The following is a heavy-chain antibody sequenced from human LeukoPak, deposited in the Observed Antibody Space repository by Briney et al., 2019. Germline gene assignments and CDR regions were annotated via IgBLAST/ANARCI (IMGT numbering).Heavy chain of an antibody. CDR3: ARSGTIEAIAAAGKPSAAYWFDP. CDR2: TYYRSKWYN. Sequence: NPSQTLSLTCAISGDSVSSNSAAWNWIRQSPSRGLEWLGRTYYRSKWYNDYAVSVKIRITINPDTSKNQFSLQLNSVTPEDTAVYYCARSGTIEAIAAAGKPSAAYWFDPWGQGTLVTVSS. V-gene: IGHV6-1*01. CDR1: GDSVSSNSAA. D-gene: IGHD6-13*01. J-gene: IGHJ5*02.